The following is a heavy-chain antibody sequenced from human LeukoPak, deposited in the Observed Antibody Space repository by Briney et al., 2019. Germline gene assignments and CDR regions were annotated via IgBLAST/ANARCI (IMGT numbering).Heavy chain of an antibody. D-gene: IGHD4-11*01. CDR3: ARAGYSNYEQNWFDP. J-gene: IGHJ5*02. V-gene: IGHV4-59*01. CDR1: GGSTSSYY. Sequence: SETLSLTCTVSGGSTSSYYWSWIRQPPGKGLEWIGYIYYSGSTNYNPSLKSRVTISVDTSKNQFSLKLSSVTAADTAVYYCARAGYSNYEQNWFDPWGQGTLVTVSS. CDR2: IYYSGST.